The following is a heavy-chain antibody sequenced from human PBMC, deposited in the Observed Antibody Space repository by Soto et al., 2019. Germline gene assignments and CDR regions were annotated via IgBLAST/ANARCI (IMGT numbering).Heavy chain of an antibody. CDR1: GFTFSSYG. CDR2: ISYDGSNK. J-gene: IGHJ6*02. CDR3: AKGAGYDFGADYYYGMDV. D-gene: IGHD3-16*01. Sequence: GGSLRLSCAASGFTFSSYGMHWVRQAPGKGLEWVAVISYDGSNKYYADSVKGRFTISRDNSKNTLYLQMNSLRAEDTAVYYCAKGAGYDFGADYYYGMDVWGQGTTVTVSS. V-gene: IGHV3-30*18.